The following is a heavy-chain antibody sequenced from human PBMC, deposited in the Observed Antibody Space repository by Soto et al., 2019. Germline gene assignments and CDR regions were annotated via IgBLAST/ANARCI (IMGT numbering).Heavy chain of an antibody. Sequence: GGSLRLSGAASGFTFSSYAMSGVGLAPGKGLEWVSAISGSGGSTYYADSVKGRFTISRDNSKNTLYLQMNSLRAEDTAVYYCAKDFGLRFFYDYWGQGTLVTVS. V-gene: IGHV3-23*01. CDR2: ISGSGGST. D-gene: IGHD3-3*01. J-gene: IGHJ4*02. CDR3: AKDFGLRFFYDY. CDR1: GFTFSSYA.